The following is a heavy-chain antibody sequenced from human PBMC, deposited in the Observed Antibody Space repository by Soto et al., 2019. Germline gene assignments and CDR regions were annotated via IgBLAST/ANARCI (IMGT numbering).Heavy chain of an antibody. D-gene: IGHD2-21*01. CDR3: ANRPNSYPQSFPADY. CDR2: ISGSGGST. Sequence: GGSLRLSCAASGFTFSSYAMSWVRQAPGKGLEWVSAISGSGGSTYYADSVKGRFTISRDNSKNTLYLQMNSLRAEDTAVYYCANRPNSYPQSFPADYWGQGSLVTVSS. CDR1: GFTFSSYA. V-gene: IGHV3-23*01. J-gene: IGHJ4*02.